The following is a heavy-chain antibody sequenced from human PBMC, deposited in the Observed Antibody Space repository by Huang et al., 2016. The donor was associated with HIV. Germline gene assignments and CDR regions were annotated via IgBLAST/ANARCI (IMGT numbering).Heavy chain of an antibody. CDR2: IFYTGTV. CDR3: ARHRTSSYIDS. J-gene: IGHJ4*02. D-gene: IGHD3-10*01. V-gene: IGHV4-39*01. CDR1: SGYY. Sequence: SGYYWEWIRQPPGKGLECVGSIFYTGTVYYNPSLKSRATISIDTSENRFSLNLTSVTAADTALYFCARHRTSSYIDSWGRGSLVTVS.